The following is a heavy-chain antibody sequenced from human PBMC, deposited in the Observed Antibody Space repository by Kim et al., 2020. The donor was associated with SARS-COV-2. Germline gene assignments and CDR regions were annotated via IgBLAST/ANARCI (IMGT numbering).Heavy chain of an antibody. J-gene: IGHJ4*02. Sequence: GGSLRLSCVASGFTFSNTWMSWVRQAPGKGLEWVGLIRSKIDGGTTEYAAPVKGRFTISRDDSKNTLYLQMNSLETADTALYYCTTYAYGGKGFCGQGTLFTVSS. D-gene: IGHD4-17*01. CDR2: IRSKIDGGTT. CDR3: TTYAYGGKGF. CDR1: GFTFSNTW. V-gene: IGHV3-15*01.